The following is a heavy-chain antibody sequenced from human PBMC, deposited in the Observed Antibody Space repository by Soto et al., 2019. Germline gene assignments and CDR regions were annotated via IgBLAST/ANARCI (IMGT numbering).Heavy chain of an antibody. J-gene: IGHJ5*02. CDR3: ARHGFYGDYSSNYFDP. D-gene: IGHD4-17*01. Sequence: GESLKISCKGSGYSFTNYWIAWVRQMPGKGLEYMGIIYPSDSDTRYSPSFQGQVTISADKSISTAYLQWSSLKASDTAIYYCARHGFYGDYSSNYFDPWGQGTLVTVSS. CDR2: IYPSDSDT. CDR1: GYSFTNYW. V-gene: IGHV5-51*01.